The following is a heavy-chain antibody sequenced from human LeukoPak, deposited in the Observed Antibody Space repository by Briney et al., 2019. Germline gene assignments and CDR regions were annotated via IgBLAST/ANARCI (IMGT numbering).Heavy chain of an antibody. D-gene: IGHD3-22*01. J-gene: IGHJ5*02. CDR3: APGLYDSSGYYPNWFDP. CDR2: INPNSGGT. V-gene: IGHV1-2*02. CDR1: GYTFTGYY. Sequence: ASVTVSCKASGYTFTGYYMHWVRQAPGQGLEWMGWINPNSGGTNYAQKFQCRVTMTRDTSISTAYMELSRLRSDDTAVYYCAPGLYDSSGYYPNWFDPWGQGTLVTVSS.